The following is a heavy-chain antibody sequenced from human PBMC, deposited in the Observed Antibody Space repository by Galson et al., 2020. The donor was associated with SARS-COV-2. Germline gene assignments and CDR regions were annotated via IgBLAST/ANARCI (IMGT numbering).Heavy chain of an antibody. Sequence: GESLKISCAASGFTFSTYAMHWVRQAPGKGLEWVAVISYDGRNKYYADSVKGRFTISRDNSKNTLYLLMNSLRADDTAVYYCARDPRYGDYIGYYYYGMDVWGQGTTVTVSS. V-gene: IGHV3-30*04. J-gene: IGHJ6*02. CDR3: ARDPRYGDYIGYYYYGMDV. CDR1: GFTFSTYA. D-gene: IGHD4-17*01. CDR2: ISYDGRNK.